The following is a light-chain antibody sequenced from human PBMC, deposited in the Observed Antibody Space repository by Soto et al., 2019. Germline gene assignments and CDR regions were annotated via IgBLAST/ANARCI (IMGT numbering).Light chain of an antibody. CDR1: QSVTSSY. J-gene: IGKJ4*01. V-gene: IGKV3-20*01. Sequence: EIVLTQSPGTLSLSPGERATLSCRASQSVTSSYLAWYQQKPGQAPRLLIFGASSRATGIPDRFTGSGSGTDFTLTISRLEPEDFAVYYCQQYVSSPLTFGGGQRWRSN. CDR3: QQYVSSPLT. CDR2: GAS.